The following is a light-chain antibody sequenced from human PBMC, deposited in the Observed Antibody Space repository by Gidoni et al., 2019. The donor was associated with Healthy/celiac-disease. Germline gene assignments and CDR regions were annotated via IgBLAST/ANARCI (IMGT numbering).Light chain of an antibody. J-gene: IGKJ4*01. CDR2: AAF. CDR1: QSISSY. V-gene: IGKV1-39*01. CDR3: QQSYSTPQALT. Sequence: ASQSISSYLNWYQQKPGKAPKLLIYAAFSLQSGVPSTFSGSGSGTDFTLTISSLQPEDFATYYCQQSYSTPQALTFGGGTKVEIK.